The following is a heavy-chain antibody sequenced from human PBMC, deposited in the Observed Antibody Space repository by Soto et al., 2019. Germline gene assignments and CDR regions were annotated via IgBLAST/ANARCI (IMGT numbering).Heavy chain of an antibody. J-gene: IGHJ4*02. CDR1: GYTFTSYY. CDR3: ARDLVSGRRGYYDSSGYTLDY. D-gene: IGHD3-22*01. V-gene: IGHV1-46*01. Sequence: ASVKVSCKASGYTFTSYYMHWVRQAPGQGLEWMGIINPSGGSTSYAQKFQGRVTMTRDTSTSTVYMELSSLRSEDTAVYYCARDLVSGRRGYYDSSGYTLDYWGQGTPVTVSS. CDR2: INPSGGST.